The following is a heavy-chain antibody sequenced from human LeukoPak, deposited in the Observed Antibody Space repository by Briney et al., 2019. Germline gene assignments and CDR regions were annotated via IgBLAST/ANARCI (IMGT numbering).Heavy chain of an antibody. CDR2: INPNNGGT. CDR1: GYTFTGYY. CDR3: ARAINPGVATVDY. V-gene: IGHV1-2*02. Sequence: ASVKVSCKASGYTFTGYYMHWVRQAPGQGLEWMGWINPNNGGTNYAQKFQGRVTMTRDTSISTAYMELSRLRSDDTAVYYCARAINPGVATVDYWGQGTLVTVSS. D-gene: IGHD5-12*01. J-gene: IGHJ4*02.